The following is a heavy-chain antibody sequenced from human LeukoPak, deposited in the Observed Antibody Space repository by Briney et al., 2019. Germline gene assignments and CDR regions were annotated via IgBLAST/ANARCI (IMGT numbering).Heavy chain of an antibody. V-gene: IGHV4-59*12. D-gene: IGHD3-22*01. CDR1: GGSISSYY. CDR2: IYYSGST. CDR3: ARDLSYYDSSGFDWFDP. J-gene: IGHJ5*02. Sequence: SETLSLTCTVSGGSISSYYWSWIRQPPGKGLEWIGYIYYSGSTNYNPSLRSRVTMSIDTSKNQFSLKLTSVTAADTAVYYCARDLSYYDSSGFDWFDPWGQGTLVTVSS.